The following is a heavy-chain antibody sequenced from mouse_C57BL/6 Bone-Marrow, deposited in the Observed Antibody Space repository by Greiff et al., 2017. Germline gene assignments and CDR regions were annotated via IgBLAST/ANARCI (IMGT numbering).Heavy chain of an antibody. V-gene: IGHV14-4*01. CDR2: IDPENGDT. CDR1: GFNIKDDY. J-gene: IGHJ2*01. CDR3: TTLYDYGGDY. Sequence: EVKLQQSGAELVRPGASVKLSCTASGFNIKDDYMHWVKQRPEQGLEWIGWIDPENGDTEYASKFQGKAPITADTSSNTAYLQLSSLTSEDTAVYYCTTLYDYGGDYWGQGTTLTVSS. D-gene: IGHD2-4*01.